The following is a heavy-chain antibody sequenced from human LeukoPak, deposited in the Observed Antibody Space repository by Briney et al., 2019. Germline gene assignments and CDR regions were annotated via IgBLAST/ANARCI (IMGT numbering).Heavy chain of an antibody. CDR2: INSDGSST. V-gene: IGHV3-74*01. CDR1: GFTFSSYW. D-gene: IGHD3-16*01. J-gene: IGHJ4*02. CDR3: AKVWDQGFLDY. Sequence: GGSLRLSCAASGFTFSSYWMHWVRQAPGKGLVWVSRINSDGSSTSYADSVKGRFTISRDNAKNTLYLQMNSLRAEDTAVYYCAKVWDQGFLDYWGQGTLVTVSS.